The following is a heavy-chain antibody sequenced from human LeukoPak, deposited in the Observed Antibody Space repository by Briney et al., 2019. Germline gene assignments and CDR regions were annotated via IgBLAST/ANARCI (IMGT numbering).Heavy chain of an antibody. CDR3: ARDRVDIVATSLLDY. CDR1: GYTFTGYY. J-gene: IGHJ4*02. Sequence: ASVKVSCKASGYTFTGYYMHWVRQAPGQGLEWMGWINPNSGGTDYAQKFQGRVTMTRDTSISTAYMELSRLRSGDTAVYYCARDRVDIVATSLLDYWGQGTLVTVSS. CDR2: INPNSGGT. V-gene: IGHV1-2*02. D-gene: IGHD5-12*01.